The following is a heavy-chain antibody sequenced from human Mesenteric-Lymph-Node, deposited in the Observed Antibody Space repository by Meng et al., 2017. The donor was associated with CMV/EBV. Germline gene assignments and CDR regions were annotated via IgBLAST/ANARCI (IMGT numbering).Heavy chain of an antibody. D-gene: IGHD3-3*01. CDR3: ARDVTPAGTSFGVVRYYYYYGMDV. Sequence: GESLKISCAASGFTFSSYAMHWVRQAPGKGLEWVAVISYDGSNKYYADSVKGRFTISRDTANNTLYLQMNSLRVEDTAVYYCARDVTPAGTSFGVVRYYYYYGMDVWGQGTTVTVSS. V-gene: IGHV3-30-3*01. J-gene: IGHJ6*02. CDR1: GFTFSSYA. CDR2: ISYDGSNK.